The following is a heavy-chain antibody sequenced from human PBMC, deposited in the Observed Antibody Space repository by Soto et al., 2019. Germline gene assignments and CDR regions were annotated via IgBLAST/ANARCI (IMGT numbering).Heavy chain of an antibody. J-gene: IGHJ6*02. D-gene: IGHD5-18*01. CDR2: IYTSGST. CDR1: GGSISSYY. Sequence: SETLSLTCTVSGGSISSYYWSWIRQPAGKGLEWIGRIYTSGSTNYNPSLKSRVTMSVDTSKNQFSLKLSSVTAADTAVYYCAREQYSYGSYYYYYGMDVWGQGTTVTVSS. CDR3: AREQYSYGSYYYYYGMDV. V-gene: IGHV4-4*07.